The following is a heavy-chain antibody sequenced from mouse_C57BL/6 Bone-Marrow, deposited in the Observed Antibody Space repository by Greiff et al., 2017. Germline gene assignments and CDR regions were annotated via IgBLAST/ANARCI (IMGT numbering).Heavy chain of an antibody. D-gene: IGHD2-3*01. CDR1: GYTFTDHT. Sequence: QVQLQQSDAELVKPGASVKISCKVSGYTFTDHTIHWMKQRPEQGLEWIGYIYPRDGSTKYNEKFKGKATLTADKSSSTAYMQLNSLTSEDSAVYFCARELYDGYWGYAMDYWGQGTSVTVSS. CDR3: ARELYDGYWGYAMDY. J-gene: IGHJ4*01. CDR2: IYPRDGST. V-gene: IGHV1-78*01.